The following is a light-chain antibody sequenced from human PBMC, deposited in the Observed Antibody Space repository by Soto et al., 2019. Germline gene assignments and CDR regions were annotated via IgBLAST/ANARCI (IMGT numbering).Light chain of an antibody. CDR2: GAS. CDR3: QQYNNWPRT. J-gene: IGKJ1*01. V-gene: IGKV3-15*01. Sequence: EIVMTQSPATLSVSPGERATLSCRASQSVSSNLAWYQQKPGQAPRLLIYGASTRATGIPARFSGSGSVTEFTLTINSLQSEDFAVYYCQQYNNWPRTFGQGTKVEIK. CDR1: QSVSSN.